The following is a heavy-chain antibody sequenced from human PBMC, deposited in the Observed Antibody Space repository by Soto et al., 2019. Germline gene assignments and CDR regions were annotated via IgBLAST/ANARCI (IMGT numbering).Heavy chain of an antibody. Sequence: ASVKVSCKASGYTFTRYGISWVRQAPGQGLEWMGWISAYNGNTNYAQKLQGRVTMTTDTSTSTAYMELRSLRSDDTAVYYCARGGTRGRKYSSGPNSYLFDPWGQGTLVTVSS. D-gene: IGHD6-19*01. CDR2: ISAYNGNT. CDR1: GYTFTRYG. V-gene: IGHV1-18*01. CDR3: ARGGTRGRKYSSGPNSYLFDP. J-gene: IGHJ5*02.